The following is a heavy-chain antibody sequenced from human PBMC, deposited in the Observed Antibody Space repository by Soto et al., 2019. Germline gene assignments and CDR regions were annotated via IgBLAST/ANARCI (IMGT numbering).Heavy chain of an antibody. CDR2: IIPILGSA. V-gene: IGHV1-69*13. CDR1: GGTLSNYA. CDR3: ASRERVGAFDI. J-gene: IGHJ3*02. D-gene: IGHD1-26*01. Sequence: GASVKVSCKASGGTLSNYAITWVRQAPGQGLEWMGGIIPILGSANYAQKFQDRVTITADESTSTSYMELSSLRSEDAAVYYCASRERVGAFDICGQGTMVTVSS.